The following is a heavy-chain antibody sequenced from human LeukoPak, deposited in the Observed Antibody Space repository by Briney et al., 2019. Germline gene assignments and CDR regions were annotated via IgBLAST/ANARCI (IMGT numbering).Heavy chain of an antibody. V-gene: IGHV4-38-2*02. CDR2: IFHTGST. D-gene: IGHD4-17*01. J-gene: IGHJ4*02. CDR3: ARHPVTYGDYYFDS. CDR1: GYSISSGYY. Sequence: SETLSLTCTVSGYSISSGYYWGWIRQPPGTGLEWIGSIFHTGSTTYTPSHTSRVTISVDTSKNQFSLKLSSVTAADTAVYYCARHPVTYGDYYFDSWGQGTLVTVSS.